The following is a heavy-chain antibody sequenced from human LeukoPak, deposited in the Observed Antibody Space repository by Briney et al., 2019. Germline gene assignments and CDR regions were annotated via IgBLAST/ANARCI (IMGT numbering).Heavy chain of an antibody. D-gene: IGHD1-26*01. Sequence: GGSLRLSCAASGFTFSTYWMHWVRPVPGKRLVWVSRINSDGNIITYADSVKGRFIISRDNARNMVYLQMKSLRVEDTAVYYCAAGMGKYWGQGTLVPV. V-gene: IGHV3-74*01. CDR2: INSDGNII. J-gene: IGHJ4*02. CDR1: GFTFSTYW. CDR3: AAGMGKY.